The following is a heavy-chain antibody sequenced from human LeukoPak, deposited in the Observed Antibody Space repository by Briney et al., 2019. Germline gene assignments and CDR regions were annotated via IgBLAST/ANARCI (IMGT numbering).Heavy chain of an antibody. Sequence: GESLKISCKASGYSFTTYWLALVRQMPGKGLEWMGIIYPDDSDARYRPSFQGQVTISADKSISTAYLQWSSLKASDTAMYYCARHPFRNPFDYWGQGTLVTVSS. D-gene: IGHD1-14*01. CDR2: IYPDDSDA. CDR1: GYSFTTYW. J-gene: IGHJ4*02. V-gene: IGHV5-51*01. CDR3: ARHPFRNPFDY.